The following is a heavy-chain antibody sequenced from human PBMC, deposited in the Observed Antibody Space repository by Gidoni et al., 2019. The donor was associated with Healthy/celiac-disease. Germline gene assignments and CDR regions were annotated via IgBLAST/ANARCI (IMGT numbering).Heavy chain of an antibody. V-gene: IGHV4-30-2*01. CDR3: ARAQLLEWLPYFDY. CDR2: IYHSGSP. CDR1: GGSISSGGYS. D-gene: IGHD3-3*01. J-gene: IGHJ4*02. Sequence: QLQLQESGSGLVKPSQTLSLTCAVSGGSISSGGYSWSWIRQPPGKGLEWIGYIYHSGSPYYNPSLKSRVTISVDRSKNQFSLKLSSVTAADTAVYYCARAQLLEWLPYFDYWGQGTLVTVSS.